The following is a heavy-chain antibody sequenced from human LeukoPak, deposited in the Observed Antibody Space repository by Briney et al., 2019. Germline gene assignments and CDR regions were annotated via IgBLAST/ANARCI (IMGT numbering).Heavy chain of an antibody. V-gene: IGHV3-21*01. CDR3: ARDSGAAAGRALDY. J-gene: IGHJ4*02. CDR1: TLTFCSYW. D-gene: IGHD6-13*01. CDR2: ISSSSSYI. Sequence: GGSLRLSCAASTLTFCSYWMSWVRQAPGKGLEWVSSISSSSSYIYYADSVKGRFTISRDNAKNSLYLQMNSLRAEDTAVYYCARDSGAAAGRALDYWGQGTLVTVSS.